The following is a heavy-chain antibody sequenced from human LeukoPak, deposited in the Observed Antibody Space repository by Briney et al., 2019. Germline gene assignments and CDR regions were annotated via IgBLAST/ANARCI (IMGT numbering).Heavy chain of an antibody. V-gene: IGHV4-59*02. Sequence: GSLRLSCAASGFTVSNNYMTWVRQAPGKGLEWIGSIYYSGSTYYNPSLKSRVTISVDTSKNQFSLKLSSVTAADTAVYYCARGFSSGWWDFWGQGTLVTVSS. CDR1: GFTVSNNY. CDR2: IYYSGST. D-gene: IGHD6-19*01. CDR3: ARGFSSGWWDF. J-gene: IGHJ4*02.